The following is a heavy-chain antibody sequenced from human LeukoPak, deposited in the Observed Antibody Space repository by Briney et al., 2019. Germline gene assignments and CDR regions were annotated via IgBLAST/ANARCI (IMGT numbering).Heavy chain of an antibody. CDR1: GFTFSNSV. V-gene: IGHV3-23*01. Sequence: PGGSLRLSCAASGFTFSNSVMGRVRQAPGKGLEWVSAIGGSGDSTYYTDSVTGRFTISRDNSKNTLYLQMNSLRAEDTAVYYCARGQYYYDSSGYYSVFDYWGQGTLVTVSS. J-gene: IGHJ4*02. CDR2: IGGSGDST. D-gene: IGHD3-22*01. CDR3: ARGQYYYDSSGYYSVFDY.